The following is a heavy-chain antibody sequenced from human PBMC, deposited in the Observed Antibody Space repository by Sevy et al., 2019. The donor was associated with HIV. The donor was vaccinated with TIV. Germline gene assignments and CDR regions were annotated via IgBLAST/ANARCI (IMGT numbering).Heavy chain of an antibody. CDR2: ISYDGSNK. J-gene: IGHJ2*01. D-gene: IGHD3-10*01. Sequence: GGSLRLSCAASGFTFSSYGMHWVRQAPGKGLEWVAVISYDGSNKYYADSVKGRFTISRDNSENTLYLQMNSLRAEDTAVYYCAKNAPGGWYFDLWGRGTLVTVSS. V-gene: IGHV3-30*18. CDR1: GFTFSSYG. CDR3: AKNAPGGWYFDL.